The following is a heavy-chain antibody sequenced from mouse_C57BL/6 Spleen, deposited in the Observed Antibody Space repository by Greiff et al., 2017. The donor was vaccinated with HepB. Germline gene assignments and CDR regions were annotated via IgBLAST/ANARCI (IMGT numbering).Heavy chain of an antibody. Sequence: QVQLKQPGAELVKPGASVKLSCKASGYTFTSYWMHWVKQRPGQGLEWIGMIHPNSGSTNYNEKFKSKATLTVDKSSSTAYMQLSSLTSEDSAVYYCAIYYYEDYFDYWGQGTTLTVSS. CDR1: GYTFTSYW. D-gene: IGHD1-1*01. J-gene: IGHJ2*01. CDR2: IHPNSGST. V-gene: IGHV1-64*01. CDR3: AIYYYEDYFDY.